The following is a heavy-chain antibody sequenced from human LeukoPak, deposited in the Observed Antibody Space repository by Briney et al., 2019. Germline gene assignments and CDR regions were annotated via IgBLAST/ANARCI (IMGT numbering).Heavy chain of an antibody. V-gene: IGHV4-59*08. Sequence: SETLSLTCTVSGGSIGTYYWNWIRQSPGKGLEWIGYIYVTGTRYNPYLQSRVTISVARSRNQFFLKMSSVTAADTAVYYCARHIGGGIEDMDVWGKGTKVIVSS. CDR2: IYVTGT. J-gene: IGHJ6*03. D-gene: IGHD3-16*02. CDR1: GGSIGTYY. CDR3: ARHIGGGIEDMDV.